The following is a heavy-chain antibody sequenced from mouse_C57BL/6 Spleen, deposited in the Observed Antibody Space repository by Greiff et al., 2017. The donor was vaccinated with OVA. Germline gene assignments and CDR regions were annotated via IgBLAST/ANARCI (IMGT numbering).Heavy chain of an antibody. J-gene: IGHJ4*01. CDR2: IDPNSGGT. CDR1: GYTFTSYW. Sequence: VQLQQPGAELVKPGASVKLSCKASGYTFTSYWMHWVKQRPGRGLEWIGRIDPNSGGTKYNEKFKSKATLTVDKPSSTAYMQLSSLTSEDSAVYYCARFPSITTVAYYYAMDYWGQGTSVTVSS. CDR3: ARFPSITTVAYYYAMDY. D-gene: IGHD1-1*01. V-gene: IGHV1-72*01.